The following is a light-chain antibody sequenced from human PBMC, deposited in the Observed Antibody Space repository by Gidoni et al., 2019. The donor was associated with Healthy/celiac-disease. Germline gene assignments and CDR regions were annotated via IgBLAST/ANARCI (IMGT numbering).Light chain of an antibody. V-gene: IGKV3-20*01. CDR2: GAS. J-gene: IGKJ3*01. CDR1: QSVSSSY. Sequence: EIVLTQSPGTLSLSPGERATLSCRASQSVSSSYLAWYQQKPGQAPRLLIYGASSRATGIPDRFSGSGSGTDFTLTISRLEPEDFAVYYCQQYGSSPLFXFXPGTKVDIK. CDR3: QQYGSSPLFX.